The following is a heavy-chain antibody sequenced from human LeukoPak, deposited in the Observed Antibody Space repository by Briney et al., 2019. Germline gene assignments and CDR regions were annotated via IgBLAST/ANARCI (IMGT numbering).Heavy chain of an antibody. CDR1: GYTFTGYY. Sequence: ASVRVSCKPSGYTFTGYYMHWVRQAPGQGLGGLGWINPYSGGTNYGQKFQGRVTMTRDTSTSTAYMELSRLTSDDTGVYYCARVRITMVPGVRNHPNWFDPWGQGTLVTVSS. CDR2: INPYSGGT. CDR3: ARVRITMVPGVRNHPNWFDP. V-gene: IGHV1-2*02. D-gene: IGHD3-10*01. J-gene: IGHJ5*02.